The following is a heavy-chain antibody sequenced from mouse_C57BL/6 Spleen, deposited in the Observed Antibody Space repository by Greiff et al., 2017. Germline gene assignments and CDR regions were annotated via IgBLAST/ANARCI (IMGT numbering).Heavy chain of an antibody. J-gene: IGHJ2*01. CDR1: GFSLTSYA. Sequence: QVQLKESGPGLVAPSQSLSITCTVSGFSLTSYAISWVRQPPGQGLEWLGVIWPGGGTNYNSALKSRLSISKDNSKSQVFLKRNSLQTDDTARYYCARNAGSYSGYFDYWGKGTTLTVSS. CDR2: IWPGGGT. CDR3: ARNAGSYSGYFDY. V-gene: IGHV2-9-1*01. D-gene: IGHD2-12*01.